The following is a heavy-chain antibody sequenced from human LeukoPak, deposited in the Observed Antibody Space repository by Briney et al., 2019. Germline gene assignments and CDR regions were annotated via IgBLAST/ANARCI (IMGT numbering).Heavy chain of an antibody. CDR2: INTNTGNP. CDR3: ARTIAAAGSDRENYYYYYYMDV. D-gene: IGHD6-13*01. V-gene: IGHV7-4-1*02. CDR1: GYTFTSYA. J-gene: IGHJ6*03. Sequence: GASVKVSCKASGYTFTSYAMNWVRQAPGQGLEWMGWINTNTGNPTYAQGFTGRFVFSLDPSVSTAYLQISSLKAEDTAVYYCARTIAAAGSDRENYYYYYYMDVWGKGTTVTVSS.